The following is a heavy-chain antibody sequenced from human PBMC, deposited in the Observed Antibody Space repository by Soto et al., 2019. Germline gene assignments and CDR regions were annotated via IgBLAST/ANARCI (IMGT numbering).Heavy chain of an antibody. J-gene: IGHJ4*02. V-gene: IGHV4-59*08. CDR3: ARRWGRTFDY. CDR2: IYYSGST. Sequence: PSETKSLTCTVSGGSISSYYLSWIRQPPGKGLEWIGYIYYSGSTNYNPSLKSRVTISVDTSKNQFSLKLSSVTAADTAVYYCARRWGRTFDYWGQGTLVTVSS. D-gene: IGHD7-27*01. CDR1: GGSISSYY.